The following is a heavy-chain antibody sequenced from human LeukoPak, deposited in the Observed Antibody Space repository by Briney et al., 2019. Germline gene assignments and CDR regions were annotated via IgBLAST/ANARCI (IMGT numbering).Heavy chain of an antibody. CDR3: ARDQWNNWFDP. D-gene: IGHD6-19*01. V-gene: IGHV1-46*01. CDR1: GYTFTSYY. J-gene: IGHJ5*02. CDR2: INPSGGST. Sequence: GASVKVSCKASGYTFTSYYMHWVRQAPGQGLEWMGIINPSGGSTSYAQKFQGRVTMTRDTSTSTVYMELSSLRSEDTAVYYYARDQWNNWFDPWGQGTLVTVSS.